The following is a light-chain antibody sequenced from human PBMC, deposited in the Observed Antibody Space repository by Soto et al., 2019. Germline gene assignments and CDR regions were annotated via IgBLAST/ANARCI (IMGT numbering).Light chain of an antibody. Sequence: EIVMTQSPATLSVSPGERATLSCRASQSVSSNLAWYQQKPGQAPRLLFYGASSRATGIPDRFSGSGSGTDFTLTISSLEPEDFAVYYCQQRSNWPPITFGQGTRLEIK. CDR1: QSVSSN. CDR3: QQRSNWPPIT. J-gene: IGKJ5*01. CDR2: GAS. V-gene: IGKV3-11*01.